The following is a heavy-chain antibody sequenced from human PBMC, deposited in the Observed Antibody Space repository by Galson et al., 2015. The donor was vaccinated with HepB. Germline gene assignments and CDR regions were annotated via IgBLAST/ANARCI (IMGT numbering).Heavy chain of an antibody. CDR1: GFTFSSYS. V-gene: IGHV3-21*01. J-gene: IGHJ4*02. CDR3: ARDRRRIVGATTVDY. CDR2: ISSSSSYI. Sequence: SLRLSCAASGFTFSSYSMNWVRQAPGKGLEWVSSISSSSSYIYYADSVKGRFTISRDNAKNSLYLQMNSLRAEDTAVYYCARDRRRIVGATTVDYWGQGTLVTVSS. D-gene: IGHD1-26*01.